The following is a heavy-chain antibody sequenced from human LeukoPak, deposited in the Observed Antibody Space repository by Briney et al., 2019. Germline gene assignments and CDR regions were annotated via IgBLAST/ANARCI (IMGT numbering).Heavy chain of an antibody. CDR1: GGSISSYY. CDR3: ARGMYELQLGAWFDP. Sequence: SETLSLTCTVSGGSISSYYWSWIRQPPGKGLEYIGFMFASGTSNYNPSFKSRVTMSVDTSKSQFSMNLSSVTAADTAVYYCARGMYELQLGAWFDPWGQGTLVTVSS. J-gene: IGHJ5*02. D-gene: IGHD3-16*01. V-gene: IGHV4-59*01. CDR2: MFASGTS.